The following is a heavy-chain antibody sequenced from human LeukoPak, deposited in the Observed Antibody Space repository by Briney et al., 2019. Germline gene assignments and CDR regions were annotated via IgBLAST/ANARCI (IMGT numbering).Heavy chain of an antibody. Sequence: GSSVKVSCKASGGTFSSYAISWVRQAPGQGLEWMGWISAYNGNTNYAQKLQGRVTMTTDTSTSTAYMELRSLRSDDAAVYYCARDAEGDYGDYWGQGTLVTVSS. V-gene: IGHV1-18*01. CDR1: GGTFSSYA. CDR2: ISAYNGNT. J-gene: IGHJ4*02. D-gene: IGHD1-14*01. CDR3: ARDAEGDYGDY.